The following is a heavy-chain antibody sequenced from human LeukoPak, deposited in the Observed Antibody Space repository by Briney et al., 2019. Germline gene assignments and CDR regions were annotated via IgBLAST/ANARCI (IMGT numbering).Heavy chain of an antibody. CDR3: ARDTITRGLDY. CDR2: IYYSGST. CDR1: GGSISSSSYY. V-gene: IGHV4-39*02. D-gene: IGHD3-10*01. J-gene: IGHJ4*02. Sequence: SETLSLTCTVSGGSISSSSYYWAWIRQPPGKGLEWIESIYYSGSTYYNPSLKSRVTISVDTSKSHFSLKLSSVTAADTAIYYCARDTITRGLDYWGQGTLVTVSS.